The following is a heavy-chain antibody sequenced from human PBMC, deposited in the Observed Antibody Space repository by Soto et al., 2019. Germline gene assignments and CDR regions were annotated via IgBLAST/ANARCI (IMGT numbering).Heavy chain of an antibody. Sequence: PGASLKISCKTSGYIFTNYWISWVRLMPGKGLEWMGRIDPRDSYSSYSPSFQGHVTFSTDKSISTAYLQWSSLKASDTAMYYCGRQYYDILIPYDYYGMDVWGQGTTVTVS. D-gene: IGHD3-9*01. CDR2: IDPRDSYS. CDR1: GYIFTNYW. J-gene: IGHJ6*02. V-gene: IGHV5-10-1*01. CDR3: GRQYYDILIPYDYYGMDV.